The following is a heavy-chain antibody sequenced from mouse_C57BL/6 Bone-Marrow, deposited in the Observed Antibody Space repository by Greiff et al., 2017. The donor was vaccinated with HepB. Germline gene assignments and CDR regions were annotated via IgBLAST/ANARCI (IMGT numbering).Heavy chain of an antibody. Sequence: VKLMESGAELVRPGTSVKVSCKASGYAFTNYLIEWVKQRPGQGLEWIGVINPGSGGTNYNEKFKCKATLTADKSSSTAYMQLSSLTSEDSAVYFCARFRYYYGSSYGAMDYWGQGTSVTVSS. CDR2: INPGSGGT. V-gene: IGHV1-54*01. D-gene: IGHD1-1*01. CDR1: GYAFTNYL. J-gene: IGHJ4*01. CDR3: ARFRYYYGSSYGAMDY.